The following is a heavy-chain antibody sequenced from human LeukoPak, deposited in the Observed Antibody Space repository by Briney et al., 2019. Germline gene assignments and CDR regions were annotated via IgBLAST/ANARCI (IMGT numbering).Heavy chain of an antibody. D-gene: IGHD2-21*01. Sequence: SETLSLTCAVYGSLDIYYFMFVRQPPGMGLQWLGEITYRRSADYNPSLKSRLTISIDVSQRQISLQLRSVTAADTAVYYCAAYGGDWNFDSWGQGTLVTASS. CDR2: ITYRRSA. CDR3: AAYGGDWNFDS. CDR1: GSLDIYY. V-gene: IGHV4-34*01. J-gene: IGHJ4*02.